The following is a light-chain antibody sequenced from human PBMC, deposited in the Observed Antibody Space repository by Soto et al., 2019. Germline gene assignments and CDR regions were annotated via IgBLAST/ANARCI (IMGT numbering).Light chain of an antibody. Sequence: EIVLTQSPGALALSPGERATRSCRASQSVSSSYLAWYQQKPGQAPRLLIYGASSRATGIPDRFSGSGSGTDFTLTISRLEPEDFAVYYCQHYGSSWTFGQGTKGDIK. CDR2: GAS. CDR1: QSVSSSY. CDR3: QHYGSSWT. V-gene: IGKV3-20*01. J-gene: IGKJ1*01.